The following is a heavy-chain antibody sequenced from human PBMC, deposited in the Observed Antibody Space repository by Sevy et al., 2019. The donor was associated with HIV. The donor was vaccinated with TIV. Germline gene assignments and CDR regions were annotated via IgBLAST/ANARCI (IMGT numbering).Heavy chain of an antibody. J-gene: IGHJ4*02. Sequence: GGSLRLSCAASGFTFSDYYMSWIRQAPGKGLEWISYISNRSTYTNYADSMKGRFTISRDRSKNTLYLQMNSLRRDDTAVYFCGKDQGSAWNPDHLEQWGQGTQVTVSS. CDR2: ISNRSTYT. CDR3: GKDQGSAWNPDHLEQ. CDR1: GFTFSDYY. V-gene: IGHV3-11*06. D-gene: IGHD6-19*01.